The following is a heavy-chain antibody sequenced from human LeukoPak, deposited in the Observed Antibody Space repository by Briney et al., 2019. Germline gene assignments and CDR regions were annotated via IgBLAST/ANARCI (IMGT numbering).Heavy chain of an antibody. V-gene: IGHV1-8*01. J-gene: IGHJ4*02. Sequence: GASVTVSYKASGYTFTKYDSNWVRQAPGQGREWMGWMNPNSGNTGYAQKFQGRVTITRNTSISTAYMELSSLRSEDTAVYYCAGSMERGDYWGQGTLVTVSS. D-gene: IGHD2-2*01. CDR3: AGSMERGDY. CDR1: GYTFTKYD. CDR2: MNPNSGNT.